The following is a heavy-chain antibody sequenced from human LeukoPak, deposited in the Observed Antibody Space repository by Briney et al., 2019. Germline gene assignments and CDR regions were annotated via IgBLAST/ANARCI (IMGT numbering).Heavy chain of an antibody. Sequence: GGSLRLSCAASGFTFSNAWMSWVRQAPGKGLEWVGRIKSKTDGGTTDYAAPVKGRFTISRDDSKNTLYLQMNSLKTEDTAVYYCTTEEYEDAAASTSIAVAGTAAFDTWGQGTMVTVSS. D-gene: IGHD6-19*01. CDR2: IKSKTDGGTT. J-gene: IGHJ3*02. CDR1: GFTFSNAW. CDR3: TTEEYEDAAASTSIAVAGTAAFDT. V-gene: IGHV3-15*01.